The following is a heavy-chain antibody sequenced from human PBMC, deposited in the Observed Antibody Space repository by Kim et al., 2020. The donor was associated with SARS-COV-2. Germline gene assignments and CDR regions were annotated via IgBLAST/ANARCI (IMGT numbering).Heavy chain of an antibody. D-gene: IGHD5-12*01. CDR3: ARVPPAGAGHSDYDRFDY. J-gene: IGHJ4*02. CDR1: GGSFSGYY. CDR2: INHSGST. Sequence: SETLSLTCAVYGGSFSGYYWSWIRQPPGKGLEWIGEINHSGSTNYNPSLKSRVTISVDTSKNQFHLNLSSVTAADTAVYYCARVPPAGAGHSDYDRFDYWGQGKLCTVSS. V-gene: IGHV4-34*01.